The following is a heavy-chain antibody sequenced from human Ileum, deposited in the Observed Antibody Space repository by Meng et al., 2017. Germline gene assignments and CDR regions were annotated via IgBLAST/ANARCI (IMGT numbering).Heavy chain of an antibody. CDR3: AAIISMKVD. CDR2: IAYDGSNK. D-gene: IGHD3-22*01. V-gene: IGHV3-30-3*01. CDR1: GFTFSTYD. J-gene: IGHJ4*02. Sequence: QVQLVESVGGVVQPGRSLRLSCAASGFTFSTYDLHWVRQAPGKGLEWVALIAYDGSNKYYADSVKGRFIISRDNSKSTLYLQMNSLRVEDTAVYYCAAIISMKVDWGQGTLVTVSS.